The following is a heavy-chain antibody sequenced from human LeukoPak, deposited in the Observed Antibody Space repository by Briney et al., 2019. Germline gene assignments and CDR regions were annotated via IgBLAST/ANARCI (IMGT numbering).Heavy chain of an antibody. CDR2: ISYDGRYQ. CDR1: GFTFSSYA. D-gene: IGHD3-22*01. V-gene: IGHV3-30*04. CDR3: ARMMTDFDGSGHDIQRGAFDI. J-gene: IGHJ3*02. Sequence: GGSLRLSCAASGFTFSSYAMSWVRQAPGKGPEWVAVISYDGRYQFYADSVKGRFTVSRDNPKNTLFLQMNSLRAEDTAVYHCARMMTDFDGSGHDIQRGAFDIWGQGTMVTVS.